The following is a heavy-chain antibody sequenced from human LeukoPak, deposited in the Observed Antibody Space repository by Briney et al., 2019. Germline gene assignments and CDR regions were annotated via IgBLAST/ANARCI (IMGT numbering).Heavy chain of an antibody. CDR1: GLTFTNAW. Sequence: GGSLRLSCAASGLTFTNAWMSWVRQAPGKGLEWVGRIRSKANSYATAYAASVKGRFTISRDDSKNTAYLQMNSLKTEDTAVYYCTASGSSWYGGFDYWGQGTLVTVSS. CDR3: TASGSSWYGGFDY. V-gene: IGHV3-73*01. D-gene: IGHD6-13*01. CDR2: IRSKANSYAT. J-gene: IGHJ4*02.